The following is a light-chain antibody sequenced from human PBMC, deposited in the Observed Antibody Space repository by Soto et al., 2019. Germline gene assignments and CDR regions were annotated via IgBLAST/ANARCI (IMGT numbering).Light chain of an antibody. CDR3: QAYDYSLTASV. CDR2: EVS. V-gene: IGLV2-8*01. Sequence: QSALTQPPSASGSPGQSVTISCTGTSSDVGGYNYVSWYQHHPGKGPKLMIYEVSKRTSGVPDRFSGSKSGNTASLTVSGLQAEDEADYYCQAYDYSLTASVFGGGTKVTVL. J-gene: IGLJ3*02. CDR1: SSDVGGYNY.